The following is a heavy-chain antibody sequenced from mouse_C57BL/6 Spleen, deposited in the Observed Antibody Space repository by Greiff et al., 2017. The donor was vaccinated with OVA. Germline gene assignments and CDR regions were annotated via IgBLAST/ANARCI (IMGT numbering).Heavy chain of an antibody. J-gene: IGHJ3*01. CDR1: GFTFSSYA. V-gene: IGHV5-4*01. CDR3: ARFYYGNFEGFAY. CDR2: ISDGGSYT. D-gene: IGHD2-1*01. Sequence: EVQRVESGGGLVKPGGSLKLSCAASGFTFSSYAMSWVRQTPEKRLEWVATISDGGSYTYYPDNVKGRFTISRDNAKNNLYLQMSHLKSEDTAMYYCARFYYGNFEGFAYWGQGTLVTVSA.